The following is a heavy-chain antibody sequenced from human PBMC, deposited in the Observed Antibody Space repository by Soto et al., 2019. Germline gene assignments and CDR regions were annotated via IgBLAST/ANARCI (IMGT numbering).Heavy chain of an antibody. Sequence: SETLSLTCPVSGAYISSYCWSWIRQPPGKGLEWIGYIYYSGSINYNPSLKSRVTISVDPSKNQFSLRLSSVTAADTAVYYCAKSLWDTSGWKTDYWGQGTLVTVSS. CDR2: IYYSGSI. CDR1: GAYISSYC. V-gene: IGHV4-59*01. J-gene: IGHJ4*02. D-gene: IGHD6-19*01. CDR3: AKSLWDTSGWKTDY.